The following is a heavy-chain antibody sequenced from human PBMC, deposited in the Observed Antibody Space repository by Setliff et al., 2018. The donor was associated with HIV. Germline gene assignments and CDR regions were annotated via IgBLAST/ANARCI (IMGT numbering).Heavy chain of an antibody. CDR3: ARLRGPGSHFDS. CDR2: ISPYNGNT. V-gene: IGHV1-18*01. Sequence: ASVKVSCKTSGYTFTSYAISWVRQAPGQGLEWMGWISPYNGNTNYAQKLQGRVTLTTDTATNTAYMDLRSLRSDDTAVYYCARLRGPGSHFDSWGQGTLVTVSS. CDR1: GYTFTSYA. D-gene: IGHD5-12*01. J-gene: IGHJ5*01.